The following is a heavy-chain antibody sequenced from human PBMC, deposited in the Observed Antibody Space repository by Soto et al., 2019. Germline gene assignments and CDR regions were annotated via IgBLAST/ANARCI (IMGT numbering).Heavy chain of an antibody. D-gene: IGHD2-2*02. CDR1: GGTLSDHG. V-gene: IGHV1-69*06. CDR2: TIPVFNAP. CDR3: ARGVFASVIHYTGPSAFEI. J-gene: IGHJ3*02. Sequence: QVQLEQSGAEVKKPGSSVKVSCKASGGTLSDHGVAWLRQAPGQGLEWMGGTIPVFNAPKYAPKFQGRVTIAADKSTNLAYMYLSGLRSEDTALYFCARGVFASVIHYTGPSAFEIWGQGTMVIVSS.